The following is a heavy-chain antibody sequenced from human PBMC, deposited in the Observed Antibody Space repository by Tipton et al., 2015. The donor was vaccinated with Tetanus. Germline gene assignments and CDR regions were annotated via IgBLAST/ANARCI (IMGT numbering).Heavy chain of an antibody. J-gene: IGHJ2*01. CDR1: GITINGYW. Sequence: SLRLSCAASGITINGYWMIRVRQAPGKGLERVANIKEDASEIHYVDSVRGRFTISRDNAENSLFLQMNSLRAEDTAVYYCARTSGYFRSGAYIDVWGRGTLVTVSS. CDR3: ARTSGYFRSGAYIDV. D-gene: IGHD3-10*01. CDR2: IKEDASEI. V-gene: IGHV3-7*03.